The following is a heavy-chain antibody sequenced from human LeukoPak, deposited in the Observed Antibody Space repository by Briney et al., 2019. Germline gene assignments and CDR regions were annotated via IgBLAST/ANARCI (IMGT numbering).Heavy chain of an antibody. CDR3: ARAFSTSWYDAFDI. D-gene: IGHD2-2*01. V-gene: IGHV3-7*01. Sequence: GGSLRLSCAASGFTFSSYWMSWVRQAPGKGLEWVANIKQDGSEKYYVDSVKGRFTISRDNAKNSLYLQMNSLRAEDTAVYYCARAFSTSWYDAFDIWGQGTMVTVSS. CDR1: GFTFSSYW. J-gene: IGHJ3*02. CDR2: IKQDGSEK.